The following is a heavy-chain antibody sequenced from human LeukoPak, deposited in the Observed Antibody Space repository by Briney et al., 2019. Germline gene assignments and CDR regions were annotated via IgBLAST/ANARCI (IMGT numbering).Heavy chain of an antibody. CDR3: AKDQGYSSAWYSRDGFDM. CDR2: ISKSGDST. CDR1: GFSFSSYA. J-gene: IGHJ3*02. D-gene: IGHD6-19*01. Sequence: PGGSLRLSCAASGFSFSSYAMSWVRQAPGKGLEWVSAISKSGDSTFYADSVKGQFTISRDNSQNTLYVQMNSLRAEDTAVYYCAKDQGYSSAWYSRDGFDMWGQGTMVTVSS. V-gene: IGHV3-23*01.